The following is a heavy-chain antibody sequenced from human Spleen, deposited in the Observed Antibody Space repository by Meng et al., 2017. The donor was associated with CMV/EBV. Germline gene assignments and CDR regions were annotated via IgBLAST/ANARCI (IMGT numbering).Heavy chain of an antibody. CDR2: INPNSGGT. CDR3: ARAAWELLLGFDY. Sequence: ASVKVSCKASGYTFTGYNMDWVRQAPGQGPEWMGWINPNSGGTNCAQKFQGRVTMTRDTSISTAYMELSRLRSDDTAVYYCARAAWELLLGFDYWGQGTLVTVSS. CDR1: GYTFTGYN. V-gene: IGHV1-2*02. J-gene: IGHJ4*02. D-gene: IGHD1-26*01.